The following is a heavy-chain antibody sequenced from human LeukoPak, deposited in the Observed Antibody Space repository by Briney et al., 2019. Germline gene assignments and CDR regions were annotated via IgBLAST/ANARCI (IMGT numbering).Heavy chain of an antibody. Sequence: GGSLRLSCAASGFTFSSYWMHWVRQAPGKGLVWVSRINSDGSSTSYADSVKGRFTISRDNAKNSLYLQMNSLRAEDTAVYYCAKDYEDIVVVPAAMHYYYYYMDVWGKGTTVTISS. CDR1: GFTFSSYW. D-gene: IGHD2-2*01. CDR3: AKDYEDIVVVPAAMHYYYYYMDV. V-gene: IGHV3-74*01. J-gene: IGHJ6*03. CDR2: INSDGSST.